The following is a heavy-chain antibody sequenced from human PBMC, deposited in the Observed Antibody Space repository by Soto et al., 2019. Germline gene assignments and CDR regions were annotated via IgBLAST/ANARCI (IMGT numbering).Heavy chain of an antibody. CDR2: IYYSGST. CDR3: AREGPQSSGPQSYFDY. CDR1: GGSISSVGYS. D-gene: IGHD3-22*01. Sequence: PSETLSLTCAVSGGSISSVGYSWSWIRQPPGKGLEWIGYIYYSGSTYYNPSLNSRATISVDTSKNQFSLKLSSVTAADTAVYYCAREGPQSSGPQSYFDYWGQGTLVTVSS. J-gene: IGHJ4*02. V-gene: IGHV4-31*11.